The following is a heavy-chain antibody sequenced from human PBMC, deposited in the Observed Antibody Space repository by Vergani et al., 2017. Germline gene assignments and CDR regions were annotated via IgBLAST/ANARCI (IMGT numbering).Heavy chain of an antibody. CDR3: ARKLSTMVRGVIIHYFDY. CDR1: GYSISSGYY. Sequence: QVQLQESGPGLVKPSETLSLTCAVSGYSISSGYYWGWIRQPPGKGLEWIGSIYHSGSTYYNPSLQSRVTISVDTSKNQFSLKLSSVTAADTAVYYFARKLSTMVRGVIIHYFDYWGQGTLVTVSS. J-gene: IGHJ4*02. CDR2: IYHSGST. D-gene: IGHD3-10*01. V-gene: IGHV4-38-2*01.